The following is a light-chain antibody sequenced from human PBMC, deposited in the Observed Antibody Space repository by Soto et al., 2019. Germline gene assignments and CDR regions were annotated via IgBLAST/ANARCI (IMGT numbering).Light chain of an antibody. CDR2: GAS. Sequence: IVMTQSPSTLSVSPGQRATLSCRASQSATITLAWNQKNPGQAPSLPIYGASRRPTGIPARFSGSGSGTDFPLTISKLEPEDFAVNYGQQNGSSRFTSGHGTKVDI. J-gene: IGKJ3*01. CDR1: QSATIT. CDR3: QQNGSSRFT. V-gene: IGKV3-20*01.